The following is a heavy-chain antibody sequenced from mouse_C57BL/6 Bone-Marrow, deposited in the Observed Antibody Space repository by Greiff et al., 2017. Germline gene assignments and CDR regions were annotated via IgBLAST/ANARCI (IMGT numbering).Heavy chain of an antibody. D-gene: IGHD2-3*01. Sequence: EVQLQQSGTVLARPGASVKMSCKTSGYTFTSYWMHWVKQRPGQGLDWIGAIYPGNSDTSYNQKFKGKAKLPAVPSASTAYTELSSLTNEDSAVYYCTRSYDGYDPWYFDVWGTGTTVTVSS. CDR1: GYTFTSYW. J-gene: IGHJ1*03. V-gene: IGHV1-5*01. CDR3: TRSYDGYDPWYFDV. CDR2: IYPGNSDT.